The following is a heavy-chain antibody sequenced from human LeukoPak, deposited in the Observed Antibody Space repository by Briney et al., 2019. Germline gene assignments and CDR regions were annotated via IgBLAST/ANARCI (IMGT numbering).Heavy chain of an antibody. V-gene: IGHV1-18*01. CDR3: ATTGVGATTIPLVAFDI. J-gene: IGHJ3*02. CDR2: ISGYNGDT. D-gene: IGHD1-26*01. Sequence: ASMKVSCRTSGYTFTSHGIAWVRQAPGQGFEWMGWISGYNGDTIYAQKFQGRVTMTTETSTSTAYMELSSLRSEDTAVYYCATTGVGATTIPLVAFDIWGQGTMVTVSS. CDR1: GYTFTSHG.